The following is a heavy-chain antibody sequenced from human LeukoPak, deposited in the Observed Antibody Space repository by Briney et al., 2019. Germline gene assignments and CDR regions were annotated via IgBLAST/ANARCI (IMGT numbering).Heavy chain of an antibody. D-gene: IGHD2-21*02. Sequence: GRSLRLSCAASGFTFSSYAMHWVRQAPGKGLEWVSYISGTSTYTNYADSVKGRFTISRDNAKNSLYLQMNSLRAEDTAVYYCARDISYCGGDCAPYYFDYWGQGTLVTVSS. CDR1: GFTFSSYA. CDR2: ISGTSTYT. V-gene: IGHV3-21*05. J-gene: IGHJ4*02. CDR3: ARDISYCGGDCAPYYFDY.